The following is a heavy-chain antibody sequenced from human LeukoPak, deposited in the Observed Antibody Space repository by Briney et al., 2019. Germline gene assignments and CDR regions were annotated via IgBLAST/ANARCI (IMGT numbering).Heavy chain of an antibody. D-gene: IGHD3-3*01. CDR3: ARAGLLRFLEWSYNYFDY. CDR2: IYHSGST. J-gene: IGHJ4*02. CDR1: GYSISSGYY. V-gene: IGHV4-38-2*02. Sequence: SVTLSLTCTVSGYSISSGYYWGWIRQPPGKGLEWIGSIYHSGSTYYNPSVKSRVTISVDTSKNQFSLKLSSATAADTAVYYCARAGLLRFLEWSYNYFDYWGQGTLVTVSS.